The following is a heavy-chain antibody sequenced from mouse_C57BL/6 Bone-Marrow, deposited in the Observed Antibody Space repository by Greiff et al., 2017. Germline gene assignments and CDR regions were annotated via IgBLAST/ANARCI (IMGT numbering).Heavy chain of an antibody. V-gene: IGHV1-74*01. J-gene: IGHJ4*01. CDR3: AIDDYGPNYYARDY. CDR1: GYTFTSYW. CDR2: IHPSDSAT. D-gene: IGHD2-4*01. Sequence: QVQLQQPGAELVKPGASVKVSCKASGYTFTSYWMHWVKQRPGQGLEWIGRIHPSDSATNYNQKFKGKATLTVDKSSSTAYMQLSSLTSEDSAVYYCAIDDYGPNYYARDYWGQGTSVTVSS.